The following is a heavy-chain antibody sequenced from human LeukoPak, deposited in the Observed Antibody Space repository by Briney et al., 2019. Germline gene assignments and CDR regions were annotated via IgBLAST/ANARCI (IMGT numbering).Heavy chain of an antibody. CDR2: IIPIFGTA. CDR1: GGTFSSYA. Sequence: SVKVSCKASGGTFSSYAISWVRQAPGQGLEWMGGIIPIFGTANYAQKFRGRVTITADKSTSTAYMELSSLRSEDTAVYYCALWFGELSAFDIWGQGTMVTVSS. D-gene: IGHD3-10*01. V-gene: IGHV1-69*06. CDR3: ALWFGELSAFDI. J-gene: IGHJ3*02.